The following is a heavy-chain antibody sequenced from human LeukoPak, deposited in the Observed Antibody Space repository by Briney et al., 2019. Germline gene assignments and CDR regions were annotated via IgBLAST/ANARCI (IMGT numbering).Heavy chain of an antibody. Sequence: SETLSLTCAVYGGSFSGYYWGWIRQPPGKGLEWIGEINHSGSTNYNPSLKSRVTISVDTSKNQFSLRLSSVTAADTAVYYCARGRLTYYDFWSGYANQYYYYGMDVWGQGTTVTVSS. CDR2: INHSGST. V-gene: IGHV4-34*01. CDR3: ARGRLTYYDFWSGYANQYYYYGMDV. D-gene: IGHD3-3*01. J-gene: IGHJ6*02. CDR1: GGSFSGYY.